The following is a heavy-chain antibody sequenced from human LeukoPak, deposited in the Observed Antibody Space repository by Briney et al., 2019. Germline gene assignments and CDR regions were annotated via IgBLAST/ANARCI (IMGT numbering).Heavy chain of an antibody. V-gene: IGHV3-33*08. D-gene: IGHD3-10*01. J-gene: IGHJ4*02. CDR2: IWYDGSNK. CDR1: GFTFSSYG. Sequence: GGSLRLSCAASGFTFSSYGMHWVRQAPGKGLEWVAVIWYDGSNKYYADSVKGRFTISRDNSKNTLYLQMNSLRAEDTAVYYCARSLPGPPSGPGGYWGQGTLVTVSS. CDR3: ARSLPGPPSGPGGY.